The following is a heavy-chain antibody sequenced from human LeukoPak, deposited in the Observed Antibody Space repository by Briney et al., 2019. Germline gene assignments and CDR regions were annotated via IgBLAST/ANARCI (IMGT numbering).Heavy chain of an antibody. CDR3: ARNTLRRYSSSWYGGYDY. CDR1: GGSFSGYY. D-gene: IGHD6-13*01. Sequence: SETLSLTCAVYGGSFSGYYWSWIRHPPGKGLEWIGEINHSGSTNYNPSLKSRVNISVDTSKNQFSLKLSSVTAADTAVYYCARNTLRRYSSSWYGGYDYWGQGTLVTVSS. V-gene: IGHV4-34*01. J-gene: IGHJ4*02. CDR2: INHSGST.